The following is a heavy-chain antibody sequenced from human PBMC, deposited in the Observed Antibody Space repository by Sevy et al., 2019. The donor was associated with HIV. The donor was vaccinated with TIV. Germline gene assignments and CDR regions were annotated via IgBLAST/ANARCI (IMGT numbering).Heavy chain of an antibody. CDR3: AREGCTKPHDY. CDR2: LSFGCGEI. V-gene: IGHV3-23*01. J-gene: IGHJ4*02. CDR1: GFIFSKYS. Sequence: GESLKISCAASGFIFSKYSMSWVRQPAGKGLEWVSTLSFGCGEINYADSVKGRFTISRDNSKSSVYLQMNNLRPEDTAVYYCAREGCTKPHDYWGQGTLVTVSS. D-gene: IGHD2-8*01.